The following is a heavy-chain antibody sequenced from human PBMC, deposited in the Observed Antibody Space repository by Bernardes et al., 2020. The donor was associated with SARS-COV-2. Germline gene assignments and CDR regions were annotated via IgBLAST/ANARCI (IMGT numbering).Heavy chain of an antibody. CDR2: ISAYHGNT. D-gene: IGHD3-3*01. J-gene: IGHJ6*02. V-gene: IGHV1-18*01. CDR3: ARDHVVVIISNYYYGMDV. CDR1: GYTFTSYG. Sequence: ASVKVSCKASGYTFTSYGISWVRQAPGQGLEWMGWISAYHGNTNYAQKLQGRVTMTTDTSTSTAYMELRSLGSDDTAVYYCARDHVVVIISNYYYGMDVWGQGTTVTVSS.